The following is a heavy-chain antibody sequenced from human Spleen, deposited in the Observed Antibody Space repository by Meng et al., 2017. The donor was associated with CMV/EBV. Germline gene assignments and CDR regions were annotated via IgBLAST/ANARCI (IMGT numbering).Heavy chain of an antibody. V-gene: IGHV3-48*03. Sequence: GGSLRLSCAASGFTFSNYWMTWLRQAPGKGLEWVSYISSSGSTIYYADSVKGRFTISRDNARNSLYLQLNSLRSQDTSVYFCARHRYGGPTSWPYFDYWGQGTLVTVSS. CDR1: GFTFSNYW. D-gene: IGHD2-2*01. CDR3: ARHRYGGPTSWPYFDY. J-gene: IGHJ4*02. CDR2: ISSSGSTI.